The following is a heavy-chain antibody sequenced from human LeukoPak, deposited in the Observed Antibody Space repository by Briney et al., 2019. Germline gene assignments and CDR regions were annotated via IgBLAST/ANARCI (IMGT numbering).Heavy chain of an antibody. CDR3: AKPSRPLRYFDWLLLS. Sequence: GGSLRLSCAASGFTFSSYGMHWVRQAPGKGLEWVAVISYDGSNKYYADSVKGRFTISRDNSKNTLYLQMNSLRAEDTAVYYCAKPSRPLRYFDWLLLSWGQGTLVTVSS. D-gene: IGHD3-9*01. J-gene: IGHJ4*02. CDR1: GFTFSSYG. V-gene: IGHV3-30*18. CDR2: ISYDGSNK.